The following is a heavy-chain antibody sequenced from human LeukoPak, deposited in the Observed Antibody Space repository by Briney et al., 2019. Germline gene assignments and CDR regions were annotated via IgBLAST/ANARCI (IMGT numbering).Heavy chain of an antibody. D-gene: IGHD3-22*01. CDR1: GYTLTELS. CDR3: ATSPPTYYYDSSGYYFDY. Sequence: GASVKVSCKVSGYTLTELSMHWVRQAPGKGLEWMGGFDPEDGETIYARKFQGRVTMTEDTSTDTAYMELSSLRSEDTAVYYCATSPPTYYYDSSGYYFDYWGQGTLVTVSS. CDR2: FDPEDGET. J-gene: IGHJ4*02. V-gene: IGHV1-24*01.